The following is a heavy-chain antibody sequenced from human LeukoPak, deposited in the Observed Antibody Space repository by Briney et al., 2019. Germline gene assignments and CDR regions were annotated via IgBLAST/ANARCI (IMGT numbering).Heavy chain of an antibody. CDR2: IYWDDDK. CDR3: AHSGLHYYGSGSSIPYYFDY. J-gene: IGHJ4*02. CDR1: GFSLSTSGVG. D-gene: IGHD3-10*01. Sequence: SGPTLVNPTQTLTLTCTFSGFSLSTSGVGVGWIRQPPGKALEWLALIYWDDDKRYSPSLKSRLTITKDTSKNQVVLTMTNMDPVDTATYYCAHSGLHYYGSGSSIPYYFDYWGQGTLVTVSS. V-gene: IGHV2-5*02.